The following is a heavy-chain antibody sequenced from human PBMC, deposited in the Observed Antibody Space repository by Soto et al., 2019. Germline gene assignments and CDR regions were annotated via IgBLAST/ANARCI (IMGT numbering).Heavy chain of an antibody. CDR1: GFTFSNSP. J-gene: IGHJ2*01. D-gene: IGHD1-1*01. V-gene: IGHV3-30-3*01. Sequence: QVQLVESGGGVVQSGGSLRLSCAASGFTFSNSPMHWLRQAPGKGLEWVAIIANDASSEHYADSVKGRFTISRDNAENTLYLQMNSLRSEDTALYYCARDASANSYFDWYFDLWGRGTLVTVSS. CDR2: IANDASSE. CDR3: ARDASANSYFDWYFDL.